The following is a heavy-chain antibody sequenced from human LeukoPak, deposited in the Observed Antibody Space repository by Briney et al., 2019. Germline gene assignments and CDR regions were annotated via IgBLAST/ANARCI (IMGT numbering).Heavy chain of an antibody. CDR3: SASTY. V-gene: IGHV3-15*01. CDR2: IKSKTDGWTT. CDR1: GCTFNNAW. Sequence: GGSLRLSCAASGCTFNNAWMSWVRQAPGKGLEWVGRIKSKTDGWTTDYAAPVKGRFTISTDDSKTTVYLQMNSLKPEDTAVYYCSASTYWGQGTLVTVSS. J-gene: IGHJ4*02.